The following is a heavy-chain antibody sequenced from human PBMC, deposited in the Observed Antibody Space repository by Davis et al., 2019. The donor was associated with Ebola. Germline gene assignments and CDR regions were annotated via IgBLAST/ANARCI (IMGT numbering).Heavy chain of an antibody. J-gene: IGHJ6*02. CDR1: GFTFSSYG. V-gene: IGHV3-33*01. CDR3: ARDWDGGNYYGDYGMDV. Sequence: GESLKISCAASGFTFSSYGMHWVRQAPGKGLEWVAVIWYDGSNKYYADSVKGRFTISRDNSKNTLYLQMNSLRAEDTAVYYCARDWDGGNYYGDYGMDVWGQGTTVTVSS. D-gene: IGHD3-10*01. CDR2: IWYDGSNK.